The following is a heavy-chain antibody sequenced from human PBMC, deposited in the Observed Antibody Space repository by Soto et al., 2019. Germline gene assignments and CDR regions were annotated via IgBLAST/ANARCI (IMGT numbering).Heavy chain of an antibody. J-gene: IGHJ3*02. V-gene: IGHV1-3*01. Sequence: ASVKVSCKASGYTFRNYAIQWVRQAPGQRLEWMGWISAGNGDTKYSHNFQDRITISRDTSASTVYMELSSLRYEDTAVYYCARDRYESSGYYPPDDAFDIWGQGTLVTVSS. CDR1: GYTFRNYA. CDR3: ARDRYESSGYYPPDDAFDI. CDR2: ISAGNGDT. D-gene: IGHD3-22*01.